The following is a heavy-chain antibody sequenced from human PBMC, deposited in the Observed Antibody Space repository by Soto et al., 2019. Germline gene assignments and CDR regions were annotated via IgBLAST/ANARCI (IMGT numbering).Heavy chain of an antibody. CDR2: ISSRSDI. J-gene: IGHJ6*02. Sequence: AGGSLRLSCVGSGFAFSTYSINWVRQAPGKGLEWVSSISSRSDIYYADSVKGRFTISRDNAKNSVSLQMNSLRAEDTAVYYCAREYTAWPLAYGLDVWGQGTTVTVSS. CDR3: AREYTAWPLAYGLDV. V-gene: IGHV3-21*01. D-gene: IGHD2-2*02. CDR1: GFAFSTYS.